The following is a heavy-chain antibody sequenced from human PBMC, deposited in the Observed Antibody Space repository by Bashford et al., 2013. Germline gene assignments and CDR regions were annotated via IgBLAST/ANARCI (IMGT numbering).Heavy chain of an antibody. J-gene: IGHJ5*02. V-gene: IGHV1-69*04. Sequence: WVRQAPGQGLEWMGRIIPILGIANYAQKFQGRVTITADKSTSTAYMELSSLRSEDTAVYYCARDARNWFDPGAREPWSPSPQ. CDR2: IIPILGIA. CDR3: ARDARNWFDP.